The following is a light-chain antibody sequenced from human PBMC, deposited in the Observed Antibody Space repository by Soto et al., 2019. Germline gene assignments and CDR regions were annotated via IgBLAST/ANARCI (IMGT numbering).Light chain of an antibody. J-gene: IGLJ2*01. V-gene: IGLV2-14*03. CDR3: SSYGASSTL. CDR2: DVS. CDR1: SSDIGGYNY. Sequence: QSALTQPASVSGSPGQSITISCTGSSSDIGGYNYVSWYQQHPGKAPKLLIYDVSYRPSGISDRFSGSKSGNTASLTSSGLQPDDEADYYCSSYGASSTLFGGGTKVTVL.